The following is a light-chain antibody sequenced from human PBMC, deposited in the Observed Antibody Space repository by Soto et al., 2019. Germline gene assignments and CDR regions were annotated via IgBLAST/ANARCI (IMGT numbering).Light chain of an antibody. V-gene: IGKV3-15*01. CDR1: ETVSTN. CDR2: GSS. J-gene: IGKJ1*01. CDR3: QQFNSYSPGA. Sequence: EIVLTQSPATLSVSPGERATLSCRATETVSTNLAWFQRKAGQPPRLLIYGSSTRATGVPDRFSGSGSGTEFALIISSLQSEDVAVYYCQQFNSYSPGAFGQGTKVDI.